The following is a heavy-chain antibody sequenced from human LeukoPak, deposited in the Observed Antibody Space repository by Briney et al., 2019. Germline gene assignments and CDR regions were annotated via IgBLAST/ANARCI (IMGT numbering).Heavy chain of an antibody. CDR3: ATEVVGYGDVHYFDS. D-gene: IGHD4-17*01. Sequence: ASVKVSCKISGYTLTEVSMHWARQAPGKGLEWMGGFDPADGEPIYAQKFQGRVTMSEDTSTDTAYMDLSSLGSEDTAVYYCATEVVGYGDVHYFDSWGQGTLVTVSS. CDR1: GYTLTEVS. J-gene: IGHJ4*02. CDR2: FDPADGEP. V-gene: IGHV1-24*01.